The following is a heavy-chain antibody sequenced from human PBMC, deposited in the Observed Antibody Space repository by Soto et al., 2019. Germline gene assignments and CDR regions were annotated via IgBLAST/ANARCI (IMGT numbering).Heavy chain of an antibody. V-gene: IGHV4-4*07. CDR3: AREEASSYASRHFHD. CDR1: GGSMSSFY. D-gene: IGHD3-16*01. CDR2: IYGFGGT. Sequence: QVQLQESGPGLVKSSETLSLTCTVSGGSMSSFYWSWIRQPAGKGLEWIARIYGFGGTSYNPSLKSRVTLSLDTSQKKFSLTLTSVTAADTAVYYCAREEASSYASRHFHDWGQGTLVTVSS. J-gene: IGHJ4*02.